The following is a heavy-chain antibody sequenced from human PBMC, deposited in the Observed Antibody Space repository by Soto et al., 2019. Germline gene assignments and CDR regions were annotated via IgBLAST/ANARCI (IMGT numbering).Heavy chain of an antibody. CDR3: AKDQADSSSIDYYSDMDF. D-gene: IGHD6-6*01. Sequence: EVQLVESGGGLVQPGRSLRLSCAASGFTFDDYAMHWVRQAPGKGLEWVSGISWNSGSIGYADSVKGRFTISRDNAKNSLDLQMNSLRAEDTDLYYCAKDQADSSSIDYYSDMDFWGKGTTVTVSS. CDR1: GFTFDDYA. CDR2: ISWNSGSI. V-gene: IGHV3-9*01. J-gene: IGHJ6*03.